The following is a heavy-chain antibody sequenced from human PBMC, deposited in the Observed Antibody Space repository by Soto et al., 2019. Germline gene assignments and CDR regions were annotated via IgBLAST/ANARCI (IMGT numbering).Heavy chain of an antibody. J-gene: IGHJ5*02. CDR2: IYYSGST. CDR3: ARDQSWHDLVWWFDP. CDR1: GGSISSGDYY. D-gene: IGHD1-1*01. Sequence: PSETLSLTCTVSGGSISSGDYYWSWIRQPPGKGLEWIGYIYYSGSTYYNPSLKSRVTISLDTPNNQFSLKLSSVIAEDTAVYYCARDQSWHDLVWWFDPWGQGTLVTVSS. V-gene: IGHV4-30-4*02.